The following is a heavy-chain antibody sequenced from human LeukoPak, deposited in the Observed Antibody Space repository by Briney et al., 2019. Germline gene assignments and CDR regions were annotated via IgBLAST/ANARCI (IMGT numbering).Heavy chain of an antibody. CDR2: IYSGGST. CDR1: GFTVSSNY. V-gene: IGHV3-53*01. D-gene: IGHD2-2*01. CDR3: ARVGVVPAAIPDGFDI. J-gene: IGHJ3*02. Sequence: GGSLRLSCAAAGFTVSSNYMSWVRQAPGKGLEWVSVIYSGGSTYYADSVKGRFTISRDNSKNTLYLQMNSLTAEDTAVYYCARVGVVPAAIPDGFDIWGQGTMVTVSS.